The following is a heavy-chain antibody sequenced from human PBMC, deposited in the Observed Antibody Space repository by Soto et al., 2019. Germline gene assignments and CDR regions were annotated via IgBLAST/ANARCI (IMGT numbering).Heavy chain of an antibody. CDR2: ISYDGSNK. Sequence: GGSLRLSCAASGFTFSSYGMHWVRQAPGKGLEWVAVISYDGSNKYYADSVKGRFTISRDNSKNTLYLQMNSLRAEDTAVYYCAKGLGSGSYAFDIWGQGTMVTVSS. CDR3: AKGLGSGSYAFDI. CDR1: GFTFSSYG. D-gene: IGHD3-10*01. V-gene: IGHV3-30*18. J-gene: IGHJ3*02.